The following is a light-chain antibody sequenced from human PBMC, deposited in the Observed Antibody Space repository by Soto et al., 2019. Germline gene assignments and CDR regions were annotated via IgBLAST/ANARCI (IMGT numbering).Light chain of an antibody. J-gene: IGKJ4*01. V-gene: IGKV3-11*01. CDR1: QSVSSY. CDR2: DAS. CDR3: QQCDSFPLT. Sequence: EIVLTQSAATLSLSPGERATLSFMASQSVSSYLAWYQQKPGQAPRLLIYDASNRATGIPARFSGSGSGTDFTLTISSLQPEDFATYYCQQCDSFPLTFGGGTKVDIK.